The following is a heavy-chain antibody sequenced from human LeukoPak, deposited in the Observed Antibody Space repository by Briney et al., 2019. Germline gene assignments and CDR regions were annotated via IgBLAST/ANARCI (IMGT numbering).Heavy chain of an antibody. J-gene: IGHJ4*02. CDR2: IYHSGST. D-gene: IGHD6-6*01. Sequence: PSETLSLTCTVSGGSISGSSYYWGWIRQPPGKGLEWIGYIYHSGSTYYNPSLKSRVTISVDRSKNQFSLKLSSVTAADTAVYYCARAPGQLVPGTRKNYFDYWGQGTLVTVSS. CDR3: ARAPGQLVPGTRKNYFDY. CDR1: GGSISGSSYY. V-gene: IGHV4-30-2*01.